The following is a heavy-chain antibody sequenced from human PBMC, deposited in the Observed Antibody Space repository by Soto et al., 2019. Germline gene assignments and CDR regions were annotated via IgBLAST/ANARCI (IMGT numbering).Heavy chain of an antibody. CDR1: GFILRSYA. J-gene: IGHJ4*02. CDR3: AKGQKWELPFDY. CDR2: FSGTTSGT. V-gene: IGHV3-23*01. D-gene: IGHD1-26*01. Sequence: EVQLLESGGGLVQPGGSLRLSCAACGFILRSYAMSWVRQAPGKGLEWVSAFSGTTSGTYYATSVKGRFTISRDISKNTLYLQMNSLKAEDTAVYYCAKGQKWELPFDYWGQGALVTVSS.